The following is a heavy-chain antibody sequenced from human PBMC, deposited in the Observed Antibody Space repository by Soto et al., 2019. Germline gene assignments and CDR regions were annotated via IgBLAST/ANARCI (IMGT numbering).Heavy chain of an antibody. J-gene: IGHJ4*02. CDR3: AKDLVGATVIDDY. CDR1: GFTFSSYG. CDR2: ISYDGSNK. D-gene: IGHD1-26*01. V-gene: IGHV3-30*18. Sequence: QVQLVESGGGVVQPGRSLRLSCAASGFTFSSYGMHWVRQAPGKGLEWVAVISYDGSNKYYADSVKGRFTISRDNSKNTLYLQMNSLRAEDTAVYYCAKDLVGATVIDDYWGQGTLVTVSS.